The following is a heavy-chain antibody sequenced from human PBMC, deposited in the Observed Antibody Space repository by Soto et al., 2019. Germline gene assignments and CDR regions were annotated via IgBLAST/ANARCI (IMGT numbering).Heavy chain of an antibody. CDR2: ISYDGSNK. Sequence: GGSLRLSCAASGFTFSSYGMHWVRQAPGKGLEWVAVISYDGSNKYYADSVKGRFTISRDNSKNTLYLQMNSLRAEDTAGYYGAKGGDYVWGSYRSVLVYGDAFDIWGQGTMVTVSS. CDR3: AKGGDYVWGSYRSVLVYGDAFDI. D-gene: IGHD3-16*02. J-gene: IGHJ3*02. V-gene: IGHV3-30*18. CDR1: GFTFSSYG.